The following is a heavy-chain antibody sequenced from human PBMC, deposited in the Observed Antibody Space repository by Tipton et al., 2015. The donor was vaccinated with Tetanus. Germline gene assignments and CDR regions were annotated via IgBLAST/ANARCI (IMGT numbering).Heavy chain of an antibody. CDR3: AKSDGAQTSGWYPSLYFDF. CDR2: SVSSGRT. V-gene: IGHV4-39*01. J-gene: IGHJ4*02. CDR1: GGSIDSSNYY. D-gene: IGHD6-19*01. Sequence: TLSLTCTVSGGSIDSSNYYWAWVRQPPGKGLEWLGSSVSSGRTYYNPSLKSRVTTFVATSKNQFSLSLKSVTAADTAVYYCAKSDGAQTSGWYPSLYFDFWGQGTLVTVSS.